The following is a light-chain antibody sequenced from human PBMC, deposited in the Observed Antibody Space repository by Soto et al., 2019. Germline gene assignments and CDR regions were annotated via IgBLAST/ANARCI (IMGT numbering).Light chain of an antibody. Sequence: QSALTQPASVSGSPGQSITISCTGTSSDVVNYNFVSWFQQHPGKAPKLMIYAGDKRPSGVAHRFSGSKSGNTASLTISGLQAEDEAHYYFCSYAGRGFWVFGGGTKLTVL. CDR2: AGD. CDR1: SSDVVNYNF. V-gene: IGLV2-23*01. CDR3: CSYAGRGFWV. J-gene: IGLJ3*02.